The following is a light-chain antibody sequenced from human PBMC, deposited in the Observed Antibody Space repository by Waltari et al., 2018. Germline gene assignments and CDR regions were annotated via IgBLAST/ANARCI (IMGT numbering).Light chain of an antibody. Sequence: DIQMTQSPSSLSASVGDRVTITCQASQGINKSLNWYQQKPGKPPNLLIYDASNLETGVPSRFSGSGSGRHFTLTISSLQPEDIATYYCQQYGNLPPSVTFGQGTRLEIK. CDR1: QGINKS. J-gene: IGKJ5*01. CDR2: DAS. V-gene: IGKV1-33*01. CDR3: QQYGNLPPSVT.